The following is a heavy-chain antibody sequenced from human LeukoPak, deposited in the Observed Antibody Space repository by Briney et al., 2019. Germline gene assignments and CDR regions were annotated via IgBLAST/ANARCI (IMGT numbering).Heavy chain of an antibody. CDR1: GFIFSNAW. J-gene: IGHJ4*02. Sequence: GGSLRLSCAASGFIFSNAWMSWVRQPPGKGLEWVGRIKNKTDDGTTDYAAPVKGRFTISRDDSKNTLYLQMNSLTTEDTAVYYCTTNPLTCSGSYCIDYWGKGTLVTVSS. CDR3: TTNPLTCSGSYCIDY. D-gene: IGHD1-26*01. V-gene: IGHV3-15*01. CDR2: IKNKTDDGTT.